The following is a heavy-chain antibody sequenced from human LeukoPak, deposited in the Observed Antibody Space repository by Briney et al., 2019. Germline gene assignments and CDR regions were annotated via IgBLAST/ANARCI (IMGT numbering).Heavy chain of an antibody. V-gene: IGHV4-59*08. D-gene: IGHD2-21*02. CDR1: GGSINNYY. CDR2: IYYSGST. Sequence: SETLSLTCTVSGGSINNYYWSWIRQPPGKGLEWIGYIYYSGSTNYNPSLKSRVTISVDTSKNQFSLKLSSVTAADTAVYYCARRMGVTFGPNAFDIWGQGTMVTVSS. J-gene: IGHJ3*02. CDR3: ARRMGVTFGPNAFDI.